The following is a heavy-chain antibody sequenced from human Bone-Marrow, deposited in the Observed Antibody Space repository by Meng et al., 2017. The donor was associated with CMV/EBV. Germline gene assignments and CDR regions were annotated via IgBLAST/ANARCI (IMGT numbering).Heavy chain of an antibody. CDR1: GFTFSSYA. V-gene: IGHV3-23*01. CDR2: ISGSGGST. CDR3: ARVNRGGSSSFGRAGGYYYYGMAV. D-gene: IGHD6-6*01. J-gene: IGHJ6*01. Sequence: GESLKISCAASGFTFSSYAMSWVRQAPGKGLEWVSAISGSGGSTYYADSVKGRFTISRDNAKNSLYLQMNSLRAEDTAVYYCARVNRGGSSSFGRAGGYYYYGMAVWGPGTTVTCYS.